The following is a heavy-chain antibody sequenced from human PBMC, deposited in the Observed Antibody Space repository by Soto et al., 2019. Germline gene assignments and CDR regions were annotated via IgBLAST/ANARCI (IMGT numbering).Heavy chain of an antibody. D-gene: IGHD5-12*01. CDR2: IYYSGST. J-gene: IGHJ4*02. CDR3: ARGGAYSGYDC. Sequence: SETLSLTCTVSGGSISSYCWSWIRQPPGKGLECIGYIYYSGSTNYNPSLKSRVTISVDTSKNQFSLKLSSVTAADTAVYYCARGGAYSGYDCWGQGTLVTVSS. V-gene: IGHV4-59*01. CDR1: GGSISSYC.